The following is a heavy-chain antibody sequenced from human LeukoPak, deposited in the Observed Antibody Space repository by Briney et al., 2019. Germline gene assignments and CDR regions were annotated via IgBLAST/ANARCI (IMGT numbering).Heavy chain of an antibody. CDR2: INHSGST. CDR1: GGSFSGYH. J-gene: IGHJ6*02. CDR3: ARACSSTSCQTYYYYGMDV. D-gene: IGHD2-2*01. Sequence: SETLSLTCAVYGGSFSGYHWSWIRQPPGKGLEWIGEINHSGSTNYNPSLKSRVTLSVDTSKNQFSLKLSSVTAADTAVYYCARACSSTSCQTYYYYGMDVWGQGTTVTVSS. V-gene: IGHV4-34*01.